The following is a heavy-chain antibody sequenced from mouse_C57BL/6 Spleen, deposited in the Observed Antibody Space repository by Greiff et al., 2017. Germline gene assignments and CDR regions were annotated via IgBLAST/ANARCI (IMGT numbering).Heavy chain of an antibody. CDR2: IWSGGST. Sequence: QVHVKQSGPGLVQPSQSLSITCTVSGFSLTSYGVHWVRQSPGKGLEWLGVIWSGGSTDYNAAFISRLSISKDNSKSQVFFKMNSLQADDTAIYYCASPYYGPSYFDVWGTGTTVTVSS. D-gene: IGHD1-1*01. CDR3: ASPYYGPSYFDV. J-gene: IGHJ1*03. V-gene: IGHV2-2*01. CDR1: GFSLTSYG.